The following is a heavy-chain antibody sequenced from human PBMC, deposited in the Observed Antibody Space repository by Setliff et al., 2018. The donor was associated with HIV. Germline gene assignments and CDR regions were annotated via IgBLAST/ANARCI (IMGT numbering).Heavy chain of an antibody. Sequence: PGESLKISCKGSGYSFTSYWIGWVRQMPGKGLEWMAIIYPGDSDTRYSPSFQGQVTISADKSINTAYLQWRSLKASDTAMYYCARSSTVVEANWFDPWGQGTLVTVSS. CDR2: IYPGDSDT. CDR1: GYSFTSYW. D-gene: IGHD2-2*01. CDR3: ARSSTVVEANWFDP. J-gene: IGHJ5*02. V-gene: IGHV5-51*01.